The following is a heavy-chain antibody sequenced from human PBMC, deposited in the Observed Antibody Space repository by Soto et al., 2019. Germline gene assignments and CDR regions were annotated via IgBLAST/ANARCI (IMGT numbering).Heavy chain of an antibody. CDR3: ASLLQVYDFWSGPQISDY. CDR1: GFTFSSYS. J-gene: IGHJ4*02. D-gene: IGHD3-3*01. V-gene: IGHV3-48*01. CDR2: ISSSSSTI. Sequence: GGSLRLSCAASGFTFSSYSMNWVRQAPGKGLEWVSYISSSSSTIYYADSVKGRFTISRDNAKNSLYLQMNSLRAEDTAVYYCASLLQVYDFWSGPQISDYWGQGTLVTVSS.